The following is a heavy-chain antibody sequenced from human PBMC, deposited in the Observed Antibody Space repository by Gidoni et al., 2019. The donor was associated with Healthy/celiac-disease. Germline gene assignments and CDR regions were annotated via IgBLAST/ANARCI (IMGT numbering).Heavy chain of an antibody. CDR2: ISISSSYI. CDR3: ARDGADIVVVPAAIFYGMDV. V-gene: IGHV3-21*01. CDR1: GFTFSSYS. D-gene: IGHD2-2*01. Sequence: EVQLVESGGGLVKPGGSLRLSCAASGFTFSSYSMNWVRQAPGKGLEWVSSISISSSYIYYADSVKGRFTISRDNAKNSLYLQMNSLRAEDTAVYYCARDGADIVVVPAAIFYGMDVWGQGTTVTVSS. J-gene: IGHJ6*02.